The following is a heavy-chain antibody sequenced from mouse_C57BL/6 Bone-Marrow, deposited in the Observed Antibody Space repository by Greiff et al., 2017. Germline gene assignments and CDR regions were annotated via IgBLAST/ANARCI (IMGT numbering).Heavy chain of an antibody. J-gene: IGHJ1*03. CDR2: ISSGSSTI. V-gene: IGHV5-17*01. CDR3: ARRRFHFDV. Sequence: DVMLVESGGGLVKPGGSLKLSCAASGFTFSDYGMHWVRQAPEKGLEWVAYISSGSSTIYYADTVKGRFTISRDNAKNTLFLQMTSLRSEATAMYYGARRRFHFDVWGTGTTVTVSS. CDR1: GFTFSDYG.